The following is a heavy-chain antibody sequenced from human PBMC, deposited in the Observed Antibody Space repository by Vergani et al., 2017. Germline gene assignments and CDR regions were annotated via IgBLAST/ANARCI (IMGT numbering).Heavy chain of an antibody. CDR3: ARDPLYSTTWPFLLLDMDV. V-gene: IGHV4-61*02. CDR1: GGSISSGSYY. J-gene: IGHJ6*02. D-gene: IGHD6-13*01. CDR2: FYNGGGT. Sequence: QVQLQESGPGLVRPSQTLSLTCTVSGGSISSGSYYWSWFRQPAGKGLEWIGRFYNGGGTSYKPSLKSRVTISVDTSKNQFSLQLSSVTAADTAVYYCARDPLYSTTWPFLLLDMDVWGQGTTVTVSS.